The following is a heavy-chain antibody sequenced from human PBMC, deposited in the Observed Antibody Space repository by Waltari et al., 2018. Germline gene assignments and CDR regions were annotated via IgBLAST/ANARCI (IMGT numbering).Heavy chain of an antibody. D-gene: IGHD3-3*02. J-gene: IGHJ4*02. CDR2: SNMEGRRT. Sequence: EVRLVESGGGLVQPGGSLRLSCAASGFTFSSCYMDWVRPVPGKGPGRGGGRGSRSNMEGRRTCYADSGKGRCTASRDNAKRTQYLQMDSLRAEDTAVYYCVAIGGTSDIDYWGQGTLVTVSS. V-gene: IGHV3-74*01. CDR3: VAIGGTSDIDY. CDR1: GFTFSSCY.